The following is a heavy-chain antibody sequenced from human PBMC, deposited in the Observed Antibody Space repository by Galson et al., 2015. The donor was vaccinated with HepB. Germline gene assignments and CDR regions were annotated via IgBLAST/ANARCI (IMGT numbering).Heavy chain of an antibody. CDR3: ATTDSWFYYFDY. V-gene: IGHV4-34*01. CDR1: GGSFNAYY. J-gene: IGHJ4*01. CDR2: INHSGGI. D-gene: IGHD3-10*01. Sequence: SETLSLTCAVHGGSFNAYYWSWIRQSPGKGLEWLGEINHSGGIKYNPSLESRVTISMDTSKKQFSLRLSSVSAADTAVYFCATTDSWFYYFDYWGHGTLVTVSS.